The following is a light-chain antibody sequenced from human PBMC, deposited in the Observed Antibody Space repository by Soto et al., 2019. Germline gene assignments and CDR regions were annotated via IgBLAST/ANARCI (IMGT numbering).Light chain of an antibody. V-gene: IGKV1-5*03. CDR3: QHYNSYPEA. CDR2: KAS. Sequence: DIQMTQSPSSLSGSVGNSVTITCRASQTISSWLAWYQQKPGKAPKLLIYKASTLKSGVPSRFSGSGSGTEFTLTISSLQHDDFATYYCQHYNSYPEAFGQGTKVDIK. J-gene: IGKJ1*01. CDR1: QTISSW.